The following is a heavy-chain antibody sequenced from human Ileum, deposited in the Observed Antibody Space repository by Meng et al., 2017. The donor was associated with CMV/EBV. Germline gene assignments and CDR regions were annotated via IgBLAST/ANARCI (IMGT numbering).Heavy chain of an antibody. CDR3: ARITNKDYYDY. D-gene: IGHD3-22*01. V-gene: IGHV3-74*01. CDR2: INIDGSST. J-gene: IGHJ4*02. CDR1: GFTFSYYW. Sequence: EVQLVESGGDLVQPGGSLRLSCAASGFTFSYYWLHWVRQAPGKGLVWVSRINIDGSSTTYADSVKGRFTISRDNAKNTLYLQMNSLRADDTAVYYCARITNKDYYDYRGQGTMVTVSS.